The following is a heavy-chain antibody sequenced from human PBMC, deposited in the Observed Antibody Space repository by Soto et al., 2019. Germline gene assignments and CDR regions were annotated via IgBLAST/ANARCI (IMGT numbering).Heavy chain of an antibody. J-gene: IGHJ4*02. D-gene: IGHD3-10*01. Sequence: EVQLLESGGGLVQPGGSLRLSCAASGFTFSSYAMSWVRQAPGKGLEWVSAISGSGGSTYYADSVKGRFTISRDNSKNTLYLQMNSLRAEDTAVYYCAKDKGENRALPVYFAYWGQGTLVTVSS. CDR3: AKDKGENRALPVYFAY. V-gene: IGHV3-23*01. CDR1: GFTFSSYA. CDR2: ISGSGGST.